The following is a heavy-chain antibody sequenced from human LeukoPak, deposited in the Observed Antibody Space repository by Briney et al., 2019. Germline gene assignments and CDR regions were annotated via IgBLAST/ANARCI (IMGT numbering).Heavy chain of an antibody. CDR3: AREIVVVPALSWFDP. CDR2: IIPIFGTA. Sequence: ASVKVSCKASGGTFSSYAISWVRQAPGQGLEWMGGIIPIFGTANYAQKFQGRVTITADESTSTAYMELSSLRSEDTAVYYCAREIVVVPALSWFDPWGQGTLVTVSS. CDR1: GGTFSSYA. V-gene: IGHV1-69*13. D-gene: IGHD2-2*01. J-gene: IGHJ5*02.